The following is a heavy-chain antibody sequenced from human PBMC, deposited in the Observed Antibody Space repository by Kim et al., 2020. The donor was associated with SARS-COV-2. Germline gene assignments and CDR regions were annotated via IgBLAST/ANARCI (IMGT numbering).Heavy chain of an antibody. CDR3: ASYGDDYYDSSGYYLGEY. CDR1: GYSFTSYW. D-gene: IGHD3-22*01. V-gene: IGHV5-10-1*01. J-gene: IGHJ4*02. Sequence: GESLKISCKGSGYSFTSYWISWVRQMPGKGLEWMGRIDPSDSYTNYSPSFQGHVTISADKSISTAYLQWSSLKASDTAMYYCASYGDDYYDSSGYYLGEYWGQGTLVTVSS. CDR2: IDPSDSYT.